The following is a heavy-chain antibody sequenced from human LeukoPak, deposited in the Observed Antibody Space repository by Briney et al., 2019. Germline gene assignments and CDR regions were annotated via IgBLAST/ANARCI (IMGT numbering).Heavy chain of an antibody. CDR3: ARGGEYYYDSSGYYPFDY. V-gene: IGHV1-69*13. J-gene: IGHJ4*02. Sequence: SVKVSCKASGGTFSSYAISWVRQAPGQGLEWMGGIIPIFGTANYAQKFQGRVTITADESTSTAYMELSSLRSEDTAVYYCARGGEYYYDSSGYYPFDYWGQGTLVTVSS. D-gene: IGHD3-22*01. CDR1: GGTFSSYA. CDR2: IIPIFGTA.